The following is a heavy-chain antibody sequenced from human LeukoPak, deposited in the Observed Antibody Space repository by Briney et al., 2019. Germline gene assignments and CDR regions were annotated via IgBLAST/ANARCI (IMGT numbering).Heavy chain of an antibody. Sequence: GGSLRLSCAASGLPFRNNAMHWVRQAPEKGLEYVSGISGNGDSTYYANFVEGRFTISRDNSKNTLYLQMGGLRAEDMAVYYCASGGHAYWGQGTLVTVSS. J-gene: IGHJ4*02. D-gene: IGHD4-23*01. CDR1: GLPFRNNA. V-gene: IGHV3-64*01. CDR3: ASGGHAY. CDR2: ISGNGDST.